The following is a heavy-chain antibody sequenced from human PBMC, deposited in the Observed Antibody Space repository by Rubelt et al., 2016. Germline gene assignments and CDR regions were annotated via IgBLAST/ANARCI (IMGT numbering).Heavy chain of an antibody. CDR1: GYTFTGYY. D-gene: IGHD3-10*01. Sequence: QVQLVQSGAKVKKPGASVKVSCKASGYTFTGYYMHWVRQAPGQGLEWMGWISAYNGNTNYAQKLRGRVTMNTATSTSTAYMELRSLRPDGTAVEYCARDPLPVRGVIMTPTHWGQGTLVTVSS. CDR3: ARDPLPVRGVIMTPTH. J-gene: IGHJ4*02. V-gene: IGHV1-18*04. CDR2: ISAYNGNT.